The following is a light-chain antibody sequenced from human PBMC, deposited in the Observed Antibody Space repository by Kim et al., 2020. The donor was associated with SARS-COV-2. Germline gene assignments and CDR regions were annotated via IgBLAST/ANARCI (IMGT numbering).Light chain of an antibody. CDR2: GAS. J-gene: IGKJ5*01. Sequence: GDRVTVNCRASQDSRNDLGWYKQNPGRAPKRLIYGASSLQSGVTSRFSGSGSETEFTLTISSLQPEDFATYFCLQHNAYPITFGQGTRLEIK. CDR1: QDSRND. CDR3: LQHNAYPIT. V-gene: IGKV1-17*01.